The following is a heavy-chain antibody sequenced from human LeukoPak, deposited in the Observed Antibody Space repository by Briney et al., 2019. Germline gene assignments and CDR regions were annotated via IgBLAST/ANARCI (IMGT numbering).Heavy chain of an antibody. V-gene: IGHV1-69*06. D-gene: IGHD2-15*01. CDR2: IIPIFGTA. J-gene: IGHJ3*02. CDR3: ARDRKKTSWDAFDI. Sequence: SVKVSCKASGGTFSSYAISWVRQAPGQGLEWMGGIIPIFGTANYAQKFQGRVTITADKSTSTAYMELSSLRSEDTAVYYCARDRKKTSWDAFDIWGQGTMVTVSS. CDR1: GGTFSSYA.